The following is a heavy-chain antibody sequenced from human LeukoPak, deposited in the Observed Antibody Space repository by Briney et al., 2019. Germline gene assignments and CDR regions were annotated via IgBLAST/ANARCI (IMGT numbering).Heavy chain of an antibody. CDR2: ISAYNGNT. V-gene: IGHV1-18*01. CDR1: GYTFTSYG. CDR3: AIIKQVPVGASWGPTRLFAY. D-gene: IGHD1-26*01. Sequence: ASVKVSCKASGYTFTSYGISWVRQAPGQGLEWMGWISAYNGNTNYAQKLQGRVTMTTDTSTTTAYMELRSLRSDDTAVYYCAIIKQVPVGASWGPTRLFAYGGQGTLVT. J-gene: IGHJ4*02.